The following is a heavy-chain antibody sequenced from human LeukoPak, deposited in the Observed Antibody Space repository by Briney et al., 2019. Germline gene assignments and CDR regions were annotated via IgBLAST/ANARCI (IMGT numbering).Heavy chain of an antibody. CDR1: GFTFSSYA. CDR2: ISGSGGST. J-gene: IGHJ4*02. D-gene: IGHD6-19*01. Sequence: GGSLRLSCAASGFTFSSYAMSWVRQAPGKGLEWVSAISGSGGSTYYADSVKGRFTISRDNSKNTLYLQMNSLRAEDTAVYYCAKDLEVAGVRGYYFDYWGQGTLVTVSS. V-gene: IGHV3-23*01. CDR3: AKDLEVAGVRGYYFDY.